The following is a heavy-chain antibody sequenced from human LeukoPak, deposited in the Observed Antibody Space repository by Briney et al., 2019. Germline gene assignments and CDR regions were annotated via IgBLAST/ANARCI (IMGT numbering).Heavy chain of an antibody. Sequence: GESLKISCKGSGYNFTTYWIGWVRQMPGKGLELMGIIYPGDSDTRHSPSFQGQVTISADKSINTAYLQWSSLKASDTAMYYCARCRYDLSFDYWGQGTLVTVSS. D-gene: IGHD3-3*01. J-gene: IGHJ4*02. V-gene: IGHV5-51*01. CDR1: GYNFTTYW. CDR2: IYPGDSDT. CDR3: ARCRYDLSFDY.